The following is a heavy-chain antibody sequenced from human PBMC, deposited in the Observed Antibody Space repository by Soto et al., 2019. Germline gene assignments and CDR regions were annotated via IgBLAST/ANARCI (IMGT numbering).Heavy chain of an antibody. V-gene: IGHV4-39*01. CDR3: ARHTSSFYDSSGYIDY. CDR1: GGSISSSSYY. Sequence: QLQLQESGPGLVKPSETLSLTCTVSGGSISSSSYYWGWIRQPPGKGLEWIGSIYYSGSTYYNPSLKSRVTISVDTSKNQFSLKLSSVTAADTAVYYCARHTSSFYDSSGYIDYWGQGTLVTVSS. J-gene: IGHJ4*02. CDR2: IYYSGST. D-gene: IGHD3-22*01.